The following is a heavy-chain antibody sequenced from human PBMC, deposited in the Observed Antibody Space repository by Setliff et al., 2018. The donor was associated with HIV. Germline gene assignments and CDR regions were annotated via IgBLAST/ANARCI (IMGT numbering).Heavy chain of an antibody. V-gene: IGHV5-51*01. Sequence: GESLKISCKGSEYRFTNYWTGWVRQMPGKGLEWLGNIYPADSDTKYSPSFQGQVTLSVDKSISTAYLQWSSLKASDTAMYYCATPISITSGSAFDYWGQGTLVTVSS. CDR3: ATPISITSGSAFDY. D-gene: IGHD2-2*01. CDR2: IYPADSDT. CDR1: EYRFTNYW. J-gene: IGHJ4*02.